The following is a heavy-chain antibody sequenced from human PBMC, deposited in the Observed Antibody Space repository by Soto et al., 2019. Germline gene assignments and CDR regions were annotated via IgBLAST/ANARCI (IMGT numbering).Heavy chain of an antibody. CDR1: GFDFEDYA. V-gene: IGHV3-43D*04. CDR3: AKSLYYYDSSPLDH. Sequence: GGSLRLSCAAAGFDFEDYAVHWVRQVPGKGLEWVSLTNSDGTDSYYMDSVKGRFTISRDNAKSTLYLQMDRLRPEDTALYFCAKSLYYYDSSPLDHWGQGTLVTVSS. J-gene: IGHJ4*02. D-gene: IGHD3-22*01. CDR2: TNSDGTDS.